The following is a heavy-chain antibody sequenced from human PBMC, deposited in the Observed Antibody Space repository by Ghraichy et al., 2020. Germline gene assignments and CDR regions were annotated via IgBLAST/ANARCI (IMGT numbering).Heavy chain of an antibody. D-gene: IGHD1-7*01. CDR1: GGSISSSNW. CDR2: IYHSGST. J-gene: IGHJ5*02. V-gene: IGHV4-4*02. Sequence: ESLNISCAVSGGSISSSNWWSWVRQPPGKGLEWIGEIYHSGSTNYNPSLKSRVTISVDTSKNQFSLKLSSVTAADTAVYYCARSELLWLDPWGQGTLVTVSS. CDR3: ARSELLWLDP.